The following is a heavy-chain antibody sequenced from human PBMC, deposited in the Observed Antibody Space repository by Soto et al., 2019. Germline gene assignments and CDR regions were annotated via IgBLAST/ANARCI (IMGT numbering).Heavy chain of an antibody. J-gene: IGHJ6*02. V-gene: IGHV4-59*01. D-gene: IGHD6-6*01. Sequence: SETLSLTCTVSGGSISSYYWSWIRQPPGKGLEWIGSIYYSGSTNYNPSLKSRVTISVDTSKNQFSLKLSSVTAADTAVYYCARDLVVRNYYYGMDVWGQGTKVTVSS. CDR1: GGSISSYY. CDR2: IYYSGST. CDR3: ARDLVVRNYYYGMDV.